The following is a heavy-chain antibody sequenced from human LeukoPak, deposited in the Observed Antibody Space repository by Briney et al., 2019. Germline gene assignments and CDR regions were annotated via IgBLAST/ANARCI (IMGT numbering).Heavy chain of an antibody. V-gene: IGHV3-33*01. D-gene: IGHD3-10*01. Sequence: GGSLRLSCAASGFTFSSYGMHWVRQAPGKGLEWVAVIWYDGSNKYYADSVKGRFTISRDNSKNTLYLQMNSLRAEDTAVYYCARDVSARGDFDYWGQGTLVTVSS. CDR3: ARDVSARGDFDY. CDR2: IWYDGSNK. J-gene: IGHJ4*02. CDR1: GFTFSSYG.